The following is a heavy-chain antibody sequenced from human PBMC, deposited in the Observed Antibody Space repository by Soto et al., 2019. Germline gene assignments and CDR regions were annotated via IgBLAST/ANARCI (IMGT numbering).Heavy chain of an antibody. CDR3: ARDGYSSSPRGVGY. V-gene: IGHV4-31*03. Sequence: QVQLQESGPGLVKPSQTLSLTCTVSGGSISSGGYYWSWIRQHPWKGMEWIGYIYYSGSTYYNPSIKSRVTISVDTSKNQFSLKLSSVTAAETAVYYCARDGYSSSPRGVGYWGQGTLVTASS. J-gene: IGHJ4*02. CDR1: GGSISSGGYY. CDR2: IYYSGST. D-gene: IGHD6-13*01.